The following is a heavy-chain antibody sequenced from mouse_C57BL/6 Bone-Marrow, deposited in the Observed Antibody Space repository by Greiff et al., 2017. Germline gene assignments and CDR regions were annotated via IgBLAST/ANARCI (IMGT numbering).Heavy chain of an antibody. Sequence: EVKLMESGGGLVKPGGSLKLSCAASGFTFSSYAMSWVRPTPEKRLAWVATISDGGSYTYYPDNVKGRFTISRDNAKNNLYLQMSHLKSEDTAMYYCARDRNGNYVDDWGQGTTLTVSS. CDR2: ISDGGSYT. V-gene: IGHV5-4*01. J-gene: IGHJ2*01. D-gene: IGHD2-1*01. CDR3: ARDRNGNYVDD. CDR1: GFTFSSYA.